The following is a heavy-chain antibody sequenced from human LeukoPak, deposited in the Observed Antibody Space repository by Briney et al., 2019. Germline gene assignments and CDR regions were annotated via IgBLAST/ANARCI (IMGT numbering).Heavy chain of an antibody. CDR1: GFTFSSYA. CDR3: AKASPLRYFDWLLTYPFDY. V-gene: IGHV3-23*01. Sequence: GGSLRLSCAASGFTFSSYATSWVRQAPGKGLEWVSAISGSGGSTYYADSVKGRFTISRDDSKNTLYLQMDSLRAEDTAVYYCAKASPLRYFDWLLTYPFDYWGQGTLVTVSS. D-gene: IGHD3-9*01. J-gene: IGHJ4*02. CDR2: ISGSGGST.